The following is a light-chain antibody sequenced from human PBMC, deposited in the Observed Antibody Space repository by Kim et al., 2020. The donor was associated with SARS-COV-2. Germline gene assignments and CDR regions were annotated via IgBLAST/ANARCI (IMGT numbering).Light chain of an antibody. CDR2: GAS. CDR1: QSVSSSY. CDR3: QQYGSSPWT. V-gene: IGKV3-20*01. Sequence: EIVLTQSPGTLSLSPGERATLSCRASQSVSSSYLAWYQQKPGQAPRHLIYGASSRATGIPDRFSGSGSGTDFTLTISRLEPEDFAVYYCQQYGSSPWTFGQGNKV. J-gene: IGKJ1*01.